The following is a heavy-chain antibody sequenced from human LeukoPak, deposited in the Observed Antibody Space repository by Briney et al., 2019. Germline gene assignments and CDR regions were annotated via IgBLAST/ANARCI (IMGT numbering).Heavy chain of an antibody. CDR1: GGSISSYY. D-gene: IGHD1-1*01. Sequence: SETLSLTCTVSGGSISSYYWRWLRQPPGKGLEWVGYIYYSASTNYNPSLKSRVTISVDTSKNQFSLKLSSVTAADTAVYYCARVKLERRHDAFDIRGQGTMVTVSS. CDR3: ARVKLERRHDAFDI. V-gene: IGHV4-59*01. CDR2: IYYSAST. J-gene: IGHJ3*02.